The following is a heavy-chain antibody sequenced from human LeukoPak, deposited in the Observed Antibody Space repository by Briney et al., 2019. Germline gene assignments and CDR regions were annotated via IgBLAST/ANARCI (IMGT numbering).Heavy chain of an antibody. V-gene: IGHV3-11*06. CDR3: ARGDSLTTAVDY. CDR1: GFTSSDYY. CDR2: ISSSSSYT. Sequence: GGSLRLSCAASGFTSSDYYTSWIRQAPGKGLEWVSYISSSSSYTNYADSVKGRFTISRDNAKNSLYLQMNSLRAEDTAVYYCARGDSLTTAVDYWGQGTLVTVSS. D-gene: IGHD4/OR15-4a*01. J-gene: IGHJ4*02.